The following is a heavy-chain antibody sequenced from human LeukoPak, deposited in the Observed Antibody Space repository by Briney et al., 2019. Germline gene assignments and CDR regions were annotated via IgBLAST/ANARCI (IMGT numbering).Heavy chain of an antibody. CDR1: GCTFNTYG. Sequence: GGSLRLSCAAAGCTFNTYGMHWLRQAPGKGLEWVALIWYDGSNKYYEDSVKGRFTISRDNSKNTLYLQMNSLRAEDTAVYYCARGCSSTSCYMLYYYYYGMDVWGQGTTVTVSS. CDR2: IWYDGSNK. J-gene: IGHJ6*02. V-gene: IGHV3-30*02. CDR3: ARGCSSTSCYMLYYYYYGMDV. D-gene: IGHD2-2*01.